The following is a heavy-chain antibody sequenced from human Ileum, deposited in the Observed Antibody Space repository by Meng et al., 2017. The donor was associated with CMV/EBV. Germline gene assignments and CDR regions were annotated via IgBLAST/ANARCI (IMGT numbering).Heavy chain of an antibody. CDR1: GANVARSNTA. V-gene: IGHV6-1*01. D-gene: IGHD3-3*01. Sequence: VQFQQAGPGMETPSATLALTSATAGANVARSNTAWNWIRQSPSRGLEWLGRTYYTSKWNNDYAVSVRSRITINADTSKSQSSLHLNSVTPEDTAVYYCARGFWKSGFDSWGQGTLVTVSS. J-gene: IGHJ5*02. CDR2: TYYTSKWNN. CDR3: ARGFWKSGFDS.